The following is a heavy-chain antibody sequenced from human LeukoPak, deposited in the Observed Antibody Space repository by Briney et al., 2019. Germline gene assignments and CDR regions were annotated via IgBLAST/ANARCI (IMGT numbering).Heavy chain of an antibody. J-gene: IGHJ6*02. D-gene: IGHD6-19*01. V-gene: IGHV1-8*01. CDR2: MNPNSGNT. CDR3: ARLGSSGWYFSEYYYYYYGMDV. Sequence: ASVKVSCKASGYTFTSYDINWVRQATGQGLEWMGWMNPNSGNTGYAQKFQGRVTMTRNTSISTAYMELSSPRSEDTAVYYCARLGSSGWYFSEYYYYYYGMDVWGQGTTVTVSS. CDR1: GYTFTSYD.